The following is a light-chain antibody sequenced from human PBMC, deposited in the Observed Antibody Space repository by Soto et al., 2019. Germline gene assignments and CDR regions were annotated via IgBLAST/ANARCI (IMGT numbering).Light chain of an antibody. Sequence: QSVLTQSPSASASLGASVNLTCTLSSGHSNYAIAWHQQQSEKGPRYLMKLNSDGSHNKGDGIPDRFSGSSSGAERYLTISSLQSEDEADYYCQTWGTGIGVFGGGTKLTVL. V-gene: IGLV4-69*01. CDR3: QTWGTGIGV. J-gene: IGLJ3*02. CDR2: LNSDGSH. CDR1: SGHSNYA.